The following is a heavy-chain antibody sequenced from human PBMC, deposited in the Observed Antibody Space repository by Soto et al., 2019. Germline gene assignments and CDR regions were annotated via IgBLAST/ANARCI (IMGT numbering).Heavy chain of an antibody. Sequence: EVQLLESGGGLAQPGGSLRLSCVASGFTFSNSAMSWVRHVPGKGLEWAAGISSSGGRTNYADSVKGRFTISRDNSKDTLYLQMNSLRAEDTAVYYCARDMYSSSWYVPIDYWGQGTLVTVSS. J-gene: IGHJ4*02. V-gene: IGHV3-23*01. CDR2: ISSSGGRT. CDR3: ARDMYSSSWYVPIDY. CDR1: GFTFSNSA. D-gene: IGHD6-13*01.